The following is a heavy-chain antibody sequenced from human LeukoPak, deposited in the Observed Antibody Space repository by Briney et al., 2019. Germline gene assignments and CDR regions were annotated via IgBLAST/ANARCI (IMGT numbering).Heavy chain of an antibody. D-gene: IGHD3-22*01. CDR1: GYTFTGYY. CDR2: INGNSGGT. Sequence: WASVKVSCKASGYTFTGYYLHWVRQAPGQGLEWMGWINGNSGGTSYAQQFQGRITMTRDTSIRTAYMELSRLGSDDTAVYYCARGAYDSRVEGDYWGQGTLVTVSS. J-gene: IGHJ4*02. V-gene: IGHV1-2*02. CDR3: ARGAYDSRVEGDY.